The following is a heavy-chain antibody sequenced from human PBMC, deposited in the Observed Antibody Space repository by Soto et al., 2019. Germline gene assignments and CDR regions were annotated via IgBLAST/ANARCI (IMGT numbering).Heavy chain of an antibody. D-gene: IGHD2-21*01. Sequence: PSETLSLTCVGSGDTVSSNSVAWNWVRQSPSRGLEWLGRTYYRSRWYSDYAVSVRSRIDINADTSKNQVSLQLNSVTPVDTAVYSCARSEADSDYYYYGMDVWGQGTTVTVSS. V-gene: IGHV6-1*01. CDR3: ARSEADSDYYYYGMDV. CDR1: GDTVSSNSVA. CDR2: TYYRSRWYS. J-gene: IGHJ6*02.